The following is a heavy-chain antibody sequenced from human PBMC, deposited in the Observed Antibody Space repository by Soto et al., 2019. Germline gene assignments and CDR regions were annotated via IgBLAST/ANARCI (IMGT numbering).Heavy chain of an antibody. D-gene: IGHD3-22*01. V-gene: IGHV4-59*01. CDR1: GGSISSYY. CDR2: IYYSGST. J-gene: IGHJ3*02. CDR3: ARDLGLPRNYYDSSGYYPDAFDI. Sequence: SETLSLTCTVSGGSISSYYWSWIRQPPGKGLERIGYIYYSGSTNYNPSLKSRVTISVDTSKNQFSLKLSSVTAADTAVYYCARDLGLPRNYYDSSGYYPDAFDIWGQGTMVTVSS.